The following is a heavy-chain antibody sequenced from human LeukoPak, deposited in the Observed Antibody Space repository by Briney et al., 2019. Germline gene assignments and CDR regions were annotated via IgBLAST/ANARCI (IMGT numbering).Heavy chain of an antibody. V-gene: IGHV4-34*01. D-gene: IGHD6-13*01. Sequence: SETLSLTCAVYGGSFSGYYWSWIRQPPGQGLEWIGEINHSGSTNYNPSLKSRVTISVDTSKNQFSLKLSSVTAADTAVYYSARGRAFPSGIAAAGKGDYWGQGTLVTVSS. CDR2: INHSGST. J-gene: IGHJ4*02. CDR3: ARGRAFPSGIAAAGKGDY. CDR1: GGSFSGYY.